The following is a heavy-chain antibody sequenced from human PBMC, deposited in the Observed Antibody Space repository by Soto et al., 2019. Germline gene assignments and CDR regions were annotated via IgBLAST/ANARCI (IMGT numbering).Heavy chain of an antibody. D-gene: IGHD3-3*01. CDR3: ARDRYYDFWSGLTYYYYGMDV. Sequence: SETLSLTCAVSGYSISSGCYWGWIRQPPGKGLEWIGSIYHSGSTYYNPSLKSRVTISVDTSKNQFSLKLSSVTAADTAVYYCARDRYYDFWSGLTYYYYGMDVWGQGTTVTV. V-gene: IGHV4-38-2*02. CDR2: IYHSGST. CDR1: GYSISSGCY. J-gene: IGHJ6*02.